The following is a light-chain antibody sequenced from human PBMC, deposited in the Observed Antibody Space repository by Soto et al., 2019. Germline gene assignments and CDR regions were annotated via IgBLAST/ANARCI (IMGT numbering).Light chain of an antibody. CDR3: QQTNSFPGT. CDR2: AAS. Sequence: DIPMTQSPSSVSASVGDRVTITCRASQAIASWLAWYQQKPGKAPELLIYAASSLQSGVPSRFSGSGSGTDFTLTISSLQPEDFATYYCQQTNSFPGTFGQGTKVDIK. V-gene: IGKV1-12*01. J-gene: IGKJ1*01. CDR1: QAIASW.